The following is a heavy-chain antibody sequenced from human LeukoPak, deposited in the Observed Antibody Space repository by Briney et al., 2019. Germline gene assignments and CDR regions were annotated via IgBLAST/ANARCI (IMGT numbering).Heavy chain of an antibody. D-gene: IGHD2-21*02. V-gene: IGHV4-39*01. J-gene: IGHJ4*02. Sequence: PSETLSLTCTVSGGSIRSSNYYWGWIRQPPGKGLEWIGTIYYSGSTYYNPSLKSRVTISVDTSKNQFSLKLSSVTAADTAVYYCARHVVTADPYYFDYWGQETLATVSS. CDR1: GGSIRSSNYY. CDR2: IYYSGST. CDR3: ARHVVTADPYYFDY.